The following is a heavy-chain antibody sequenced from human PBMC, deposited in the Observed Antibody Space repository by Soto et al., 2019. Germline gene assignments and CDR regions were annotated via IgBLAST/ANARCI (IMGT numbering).Heavy chain of an antibody. Sequence: QVQLQESGPGLVKPSQTLSLTCTVSGGSISSGDYYWSWIRHPPGKGLEWIGYIYYSGSTYYNPSLKSRVTISGDTSKNQFSLKLSSVTAADTAVYYCARANGDYVGYWFDPWGQGTLVTVSS. D-gene: IGHD4-17*01. V-gene: IGHV4-30-4*01. J-gene: IGHJ5*02. CDR3: ARANGDYVGYWFDP. CDR1: GGSISSGDYY. CDR2: IYYSGST.